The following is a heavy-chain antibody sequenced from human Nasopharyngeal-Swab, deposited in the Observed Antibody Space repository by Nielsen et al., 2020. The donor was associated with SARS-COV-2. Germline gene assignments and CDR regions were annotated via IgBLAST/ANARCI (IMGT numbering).Heavy chain of an antibody. J-gene: IGHJ3*02. CDR2: MNPNSGNT. Sequence: WVRQAPGQGLEWMGWMNPNSGNTGYAQKFQGRVIMTRNTSISTAYMELSSLRSEDTAVYYCASRYYDFWSGYPSAFDIWGQGTMVTVSS. D-gene: IGHD3-3*01. V-gene: IGHV1-8*01. CDR3: ASRYYDFWSGYPSAFDI.